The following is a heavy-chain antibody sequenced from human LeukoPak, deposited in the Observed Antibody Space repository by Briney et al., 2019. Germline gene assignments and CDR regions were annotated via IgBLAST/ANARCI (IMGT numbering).Heavy chain of an antibody. V-gene: IGHV1-69*13. D-gene: IGHD3-3*01. J-gene: IGHJ6*03. CDR3: ARTSIFGGGYYYYMDV. CDR2: IIPIFGTA. CDR1: GGTFSSYA. Sequence: GASVKVSCKASGGTFSSYAISWVRQAPGQGLEWMGGIIPIFGTANYAQKFQGRVTITADESTSTAYMELSSLRSEDTAVYYCARTSIFGGGYYYYMDVWGKGTTVTVSS.